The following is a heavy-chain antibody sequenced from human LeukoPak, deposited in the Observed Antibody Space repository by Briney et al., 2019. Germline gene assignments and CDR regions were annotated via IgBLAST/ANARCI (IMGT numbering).Heavy chain of an antibody. D-gene: IGHD3-3*01. CDR3: ASDGVAFDI. J-gene: IGHJ3*02. CDR1: GGSFSGYY. CDR2: INHSGST. Sequence: SQTLSLTCAVYGGSFSGYYWSWIRQPPGKGLEWIGEINHSGSTNYNPSLKSRVTISVDTSKNQFSLKLSSVTAADTAVYYCASDGVAFDIWGQWTMVTVSS. V-gene: IGHV4-34*01.